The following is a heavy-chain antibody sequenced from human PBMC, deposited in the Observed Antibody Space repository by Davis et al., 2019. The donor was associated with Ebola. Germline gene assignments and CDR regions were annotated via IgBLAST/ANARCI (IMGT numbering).Heavy chain of an antibody. CDR2: INPNSGGT. Sequence: ASVKVSCKASGYTFTGYYMHWVRQAPGQGLEWMGWINPNSGGTNYAQKFQGWVTMTRDTSISKAYMELSRLRSDDTAVYYCARLYSGRSYGNSYYYGMDVWGQGTTVTVSS. V-gene: IGHV1-2*04. CDR1: GYTFTGYY. CDR3: ARLYSGRSYGNSYYYGMDV. J-gene: IGHJ6*02. D-gene: IGHD1-26*01.